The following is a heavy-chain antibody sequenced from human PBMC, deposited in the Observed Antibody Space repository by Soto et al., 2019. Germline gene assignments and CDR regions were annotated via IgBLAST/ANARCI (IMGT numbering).Heavy chain of an antibody. D-gene: IGHD1-7*01. CDR3: ARPGLTGTTYYFDS. J-gene: IGHJ4*02. CDR1: GYTFARYW. CDR2: IYPGDSDT. V-gene: IGHV5-51*01. Sequence: LKVSCKGSGYTFARYWIAWVRQMPGKGLEWMGIIYPGDSDTRYNPSFQGQVTFSADKSISTAYLQWSSLKASDTAMYYCARPGLTGTTYYFDSWGQGTLVTVSS.